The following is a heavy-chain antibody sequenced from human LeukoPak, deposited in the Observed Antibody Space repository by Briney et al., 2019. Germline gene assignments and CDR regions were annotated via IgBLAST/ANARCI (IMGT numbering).Heavy chain of an antibody. Sequence: GGSLRLSCAASGFTFSSYAMHWVRQAPGKGLEWVAVISYDGSNKYYADSVKGRFTISRDNSKNTLYLQMNSLRAEDTAVYYCARKYQQIRYDAFDIWGQGTMVTVSS. D-gene: IGHD2-2*01. CDR3: ARKYQQIRYDAFDI. J-gene: IGHJ3*02. CDR1: GFTFSSYA. CDR2: ISYDGSNK. V-gene: IGHV3-30-3*01.